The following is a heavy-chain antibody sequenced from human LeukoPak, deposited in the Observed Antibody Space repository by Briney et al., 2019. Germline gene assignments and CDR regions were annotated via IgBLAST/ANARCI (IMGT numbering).Heavy chain of an antibody. CDR3: AKPLGGYSSSRWYFDY. J-gene: IGHJ4*02. D-gene: IGHD6-13*01. Sequence: GGSMRLSCAASGFTVSCNYMSWVRQAPGKGLEWVSVIYSGGSTYYADSVKGRFTISRDNSKNTLYLQMNSLRAEDTAVYYCAKPLGGYSSSRWYFDYWGQGTLVTVSS. CDR1: GFTVSCNY. V-gene: IGHV3-53*05. CDR2: IYSGGST.